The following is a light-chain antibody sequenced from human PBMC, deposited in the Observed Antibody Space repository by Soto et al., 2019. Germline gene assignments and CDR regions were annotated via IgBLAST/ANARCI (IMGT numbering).Light chain of an antibody. CDR3: QQYNTYST. Sequence: DIQMTQSPSTLSATAGDRVTITCRASQSISAWLAWYQQKPGKAPKLLIYKASTLKSGVPSRFSGNGSGTEFTLTISSLQPDDFATYYCQQYNTYSTFGQGTRLEIK. CDR1: QSISAW. V-gene: IGKV1-5*03. CDR2: KAS. J-gene: IGKJ5*01.